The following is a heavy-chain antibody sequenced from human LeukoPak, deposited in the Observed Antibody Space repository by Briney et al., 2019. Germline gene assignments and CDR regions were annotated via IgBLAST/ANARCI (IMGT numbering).Heavy chain of an antibody. J-gene: IGHJ4*02. V-gene: IGHV1-18*01. D-gene: IGHD2-2*01. CDR1: GYTFTSYG. CDR3: ARDSRGRYFSSTSCKPFDY. Sequence: GASVKVSCKASGYTFTSYGISWVRQAPGQGLEWMGWISAYNGNTNYAQKLQGRVTMTTDTSTSTAYMELRSLRSDDTAVYYCARDSRGRYFSSTSCKPFDYWGQGTLVTVSS. CDR2: ISAYNGNT.